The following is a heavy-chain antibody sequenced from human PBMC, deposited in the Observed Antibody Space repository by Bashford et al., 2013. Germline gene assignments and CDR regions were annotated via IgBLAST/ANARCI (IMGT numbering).Heavy chain of an antibody. V-gene: IGHV3-74*01. J-gene: IGHJ5*02. CDR1: GFSFSRYW. Sequence: GGSLRLSCAASGFSFSRYWMHWVRQAPGKGLVWVARIESDGSTTNYADSVKGRFTISRDNAKNMLYLQMNSLRAEDTAVYYCARAQDRIGENWFDPWGQGTLVTVSS. CDR2: IESDGSTT. CDR3: ARAQDRIGENWFDP. D-gene: IGHD2-21*01.